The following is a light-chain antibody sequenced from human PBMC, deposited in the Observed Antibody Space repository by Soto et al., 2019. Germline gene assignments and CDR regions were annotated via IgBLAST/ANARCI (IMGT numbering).Light chain of an antibody. Sequence: EIVLTQSPGTLSLSSGERATLSCRASQSVTNNSLAWYQQRPGQAPRLLIYGTSTRATGIPDRFSGSGSGTDFTLIISRLEPEDFAMYYCQQYGTSPCTFGQGTRLEIK. CDR2: GTS. CDR1: QSVTNNS. CDR3: QQYGTSPCT. J-gene: IGKJ2*02. V-gene: IGKV3-20*01.